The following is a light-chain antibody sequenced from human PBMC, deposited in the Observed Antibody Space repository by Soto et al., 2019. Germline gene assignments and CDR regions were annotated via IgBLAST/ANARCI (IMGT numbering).Light chain of an antibody. CDR2: LTS. CDR1: QAVNTR. CDR3: HQRQSWPRT. Sequence: EIVLTQSPATLSSFPGDRVTLSCRASQAVNTRLAWYQHKPGQAPRLLIFLTSNRAAGIPARFSGSGSGTDFTLTISDVEPEDFAVYDCHQRQSWPRTFGQGTKVDI. V-gene: IGKV3-11*01. J-gene: IGKJ1*01.